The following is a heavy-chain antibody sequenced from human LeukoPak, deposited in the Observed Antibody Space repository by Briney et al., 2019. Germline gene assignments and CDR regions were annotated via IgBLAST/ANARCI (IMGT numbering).Heavy chain of an antibody. CDR3: ARDLTGGRLFDL. CDR1: GDSVSNNNTA. J-gene: IGHJ5*02. CDR2: TYYRSKWYN. Sequence: SQTLSLTCVISGDSVSNNNTAWHWIRQSPSRGLEWLGRTYYRSKWYNDYAVSVKSRITINPDTSKNQFSLQLNSVTPEDTAVYYCARDLTGGRLFDLWGQGTLVTVSS. V-gene: IGHV6-1*01. D-gene: IGHD2-8*02.